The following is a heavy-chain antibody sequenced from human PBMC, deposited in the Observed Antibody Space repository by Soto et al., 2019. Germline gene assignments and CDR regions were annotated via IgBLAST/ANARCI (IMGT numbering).Heavy chain of an antibody. V-gene: IGHV5-10-1*01. CDR1: GYSFAGYW. J-gene: IGHJ4*02. Sequence: GESLKISCKGSGYSFAGYWITWVRQKPGKGLEWMGRIDPSDSQTYYSPSFRGHVTISVTKSITTVFLQWSSLRASDTAMYYCARQIYDSDTGPNFQYYFDSWGQGTGVTAPQ. CDR2: IDPSDSQT. D-gene: IGHD3-22*01. CDR3: ARQIYDSDTGPNFQYYFDS.